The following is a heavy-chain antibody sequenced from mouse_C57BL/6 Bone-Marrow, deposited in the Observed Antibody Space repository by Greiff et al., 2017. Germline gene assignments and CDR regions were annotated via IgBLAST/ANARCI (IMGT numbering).Heavy chain of an antibody. V-gene: IGHV5-9-1*02. J-gene: IGHJ3*01. Sequence: DVQLVESGEGLVKPGGSLKLSCAASGFTFSSYAMSWVRQTPEKRLEWVAYISSGGDYIYYADTVKGRFTISRDNARNTLYLQMSSLKSEDTAMYYCTRAYYSNCGFAYWGQGTLVTVSA. D-gene: IGHD2-5*01. CDR1: GFTFSSYA. CDR3: TRAYYSNCGFAY. CDR2: ISSGGDYI.